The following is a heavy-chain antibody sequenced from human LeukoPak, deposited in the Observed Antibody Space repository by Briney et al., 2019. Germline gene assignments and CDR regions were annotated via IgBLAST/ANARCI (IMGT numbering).Heavy chain of an antibody. CDR2: INPNSGDT. D-gene: IGHD2-2*01. J-gene: IGHJ4*02. CDR1: GYTFTGYH. CDR3: ARDYCSSISCLFDY. V-gene: IGHV1-2*06. Sequence: ASVKVSCKASGYTFTGYHIHWVRQAPGQGLEWMGRINPNSGDTNYAQRFQGRVTMTRDTSISTAYMELSRLRSDDTAVYYCARDYCSSISCLFDYWGQGTLVTVSS.